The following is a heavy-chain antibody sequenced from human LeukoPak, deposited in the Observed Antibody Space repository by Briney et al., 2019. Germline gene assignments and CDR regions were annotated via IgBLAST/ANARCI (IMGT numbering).Heavy chain of an antibody. CDR1: GYTFTSYG. J-gene: IGHJ4*02. Sequence: ASVKVSCKASGYTFTSYGISWVRQAPGLGLEWMGWINPNSGGTNYAQKFQGRVTMTRDTSISTAYMELSRLRSDDTAVYYCARDTSATNGFDYWGQGTLVPVSS. D-gene: IGHD5-12*01. V-gene: IGHV1-2*02. CDR3: ARDTSATNGFDY. CDR2: INPNSGGT.